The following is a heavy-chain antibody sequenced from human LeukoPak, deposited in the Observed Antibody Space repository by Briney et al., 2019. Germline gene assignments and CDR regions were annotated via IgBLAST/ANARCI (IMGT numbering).Heavy chain of an antibody. J-gene: IGHJ4*02. D-gene: IGHD6-19*01. Sequence: SETLSLTCSVSGGPITEYYWSWIRQPPGKGLEWIEYIYHTGSTNYSPSLKSRVTMSVDASRNQFSLKLVSVTAADTAVYYCARDRGSTGYYYLDSWGQGILVTVSS. CDR3: ARDRGSTGYYYLDS. V-gene: IGHV4-59*01. CDR1: GGPITEYY. CDR2: IYHTGST.